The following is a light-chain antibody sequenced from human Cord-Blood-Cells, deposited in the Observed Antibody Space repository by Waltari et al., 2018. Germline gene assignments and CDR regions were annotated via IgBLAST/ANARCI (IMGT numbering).Light chain of an antibody. J-gene: IGLJ1*01. Sequence: SSELTQDPAVSVALGPTVRITCQGDSLRSYYASWYQQKPGKAPVLVIYGKNNRPSGIPDRFSGSSSGNTASVTITGAQAEDEADYYCNSRDSSGNHYVFGTGTKVTVL. CDR3: NSRDSSGNHYV. V-gene: IGLV3-19*01. CDR1: SLRSYY. CDR2: GKN.